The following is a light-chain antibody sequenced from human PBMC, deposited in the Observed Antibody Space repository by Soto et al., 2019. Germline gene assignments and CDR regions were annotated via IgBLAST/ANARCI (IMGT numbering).Light chain of an antibody. CDR1: QSVSSN. Sequence: EIKMSQAPGTLSVSTGGRATLSCRASQSVSSNLAWYQQKPGQAPRLLIYGASTRATGIPARFSGSGSGTEFTLTISSLQSEDFAVYYCQQYNNWPWTFGQGTKVDI. CDR3: QQYNNWPWT. V-gene: IGKV3-15*01. CDR2: GAS. J-gene: IGKJ1*01.